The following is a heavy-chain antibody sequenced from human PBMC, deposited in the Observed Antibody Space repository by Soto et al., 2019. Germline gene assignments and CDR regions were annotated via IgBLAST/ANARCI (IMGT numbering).Heavy chain of an antibody. CDR1: GFTFSSYE. J-gene: IGHJ4*02. D-gene: IGHD3-22*01. CDR2: ISSSGSTI. CDR3: ARHPSSPRHYDSSGYSDY. Sequence: PGGSLRLSCAASGFTFSSYEMNWVRQAPGKGLEWVSYISSSGSTIYYADSVKGRFTISRDNAKNSLYLQMNSLRAEDTAVYYCARHPSSPRHYDSSGYSDYWGQGTLVTVSS. V-gene: IGHV3-48*03.